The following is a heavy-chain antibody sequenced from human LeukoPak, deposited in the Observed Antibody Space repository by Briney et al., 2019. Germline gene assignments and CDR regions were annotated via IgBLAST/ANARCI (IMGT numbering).Heavy chain of an antibody. CDR3: AREGDLSFQH. D-gene: IGHD2/OR15-2a*01. V-gene: IGHV4-59*01. Sequence: SETLSLTCTVSGGSISSYYWSWIRQPPGKGLEWIGYIYYSGSTNYNPSLKSRVTISVDTSKNQFSLKLSSVTAADTAVYYCAREGDLSFQHWGQGTLVTVSS. CDR1: GGSISSYY. CDR2: IYYSGST. J-gene: IGHJ1*01.